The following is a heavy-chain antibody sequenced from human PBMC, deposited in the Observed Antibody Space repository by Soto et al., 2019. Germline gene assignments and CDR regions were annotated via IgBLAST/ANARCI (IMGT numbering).Heavy chain of an antibody. Sequence: DVQLVGSGGGLVQPGGSLRLSCVASGFPFSSYAMHWVRQAPGKGLEWISYINGASTTTFYADSVKGRFTVSRDNAKNSVYLQMSSLRDEDTAFYYCARDLSHWGRGMLVTVSS. CDR1: GFPFSSYA. CDR3: ARDLSH. J-gene: IGHJ4*02. CDR2: INGASTTT. V-gene: IGHV3-48*02.